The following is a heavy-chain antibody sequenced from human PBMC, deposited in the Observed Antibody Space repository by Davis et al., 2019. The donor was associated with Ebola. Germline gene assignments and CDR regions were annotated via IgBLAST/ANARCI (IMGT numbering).Heavy chain of an antibody. CDR3: ARDSSGVVGANDFDY. V-gene: IGHV3-23*01. CDR2: ISGSGGST. J-gene: IGHJ4*02. Sequence: GESLKISCTDSVITFSSYAMTWVRQAPGKGLEWVSAISGSGGSTYYADSVKGRFTISRDNSKNTLYLQMNSLRAEDTAVYFCARDSSGVVGANDFDYWGQGTLVTVSS. D-gene: IGHD1-26*01. CDR1: VITFSSYA.